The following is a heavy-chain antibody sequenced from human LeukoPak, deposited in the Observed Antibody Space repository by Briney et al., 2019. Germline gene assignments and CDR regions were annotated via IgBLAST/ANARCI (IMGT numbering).Heavy chain of an antibody. CDR1: GYSISSGYY. Sequence: SETLSLTCTVSGYSISSGYYWGWIRQPPGKGLEWIGSIYHSGSTYYNPSLKSQVTISGDTSKNQFSLNLSSVTATDTAVYYCARDCSSTTCYTRSFDPWGQGTLVTVSS. J-gene: IGHJ5*02. V-gene: IGHV4-38-2*02. D-gene: IGHD2-2*02. CDR3: ARDCSSTTCYTRSFDP. CDR2: IYHSGST.